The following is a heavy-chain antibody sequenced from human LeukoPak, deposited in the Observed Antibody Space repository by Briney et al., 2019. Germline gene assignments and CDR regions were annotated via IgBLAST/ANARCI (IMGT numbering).Heavy chain of an antibody. CDR1: GRSFSDYS. J-gene: IGHJ4*02. D-gene: IGHD5-12*01. CDR2: INHSGST. V-gene: IGHV4-34*01. CDR3: AGTRQGWLPQYYFDY. Sequence: SETLSLTCAVYGRSFSDYSWSWIRQPPGKGLEWIGEINHSGSTNYNPSLTSRVTISLGTSKNHFSLRLSSVTAADTAVYYCAGTRQGWLPQYYFDYWGQGTVVTASS.